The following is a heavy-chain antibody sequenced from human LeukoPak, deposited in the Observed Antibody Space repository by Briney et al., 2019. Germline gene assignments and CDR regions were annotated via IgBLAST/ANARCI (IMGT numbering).Heavy chain of an antibody. V-gene: IGHV3-48*02. D-gene: IGHD2-2*03. CDR2: ISSSSSTI. J-gene: IGHJ6*02. CDR1: GFTFSSYS. CDR3: ARDQVGIVVVPAADYYYGMDV. Sequence: GGSLRLSCAASGFTFSSYSMNWVRQAPGKGLEWASYISSSSSTIYYADSVKGRFTISRDNAKNSLYLQMNSLRDEDTAVYYCARDQVGIVVVPAADYYYGMDVWGQGTTVTVSS.